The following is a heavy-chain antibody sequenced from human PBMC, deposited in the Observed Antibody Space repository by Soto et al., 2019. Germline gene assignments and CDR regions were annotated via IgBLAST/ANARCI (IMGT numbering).Heavy chain of an antibody. D-gene: IGHD2-15*01. CDR3: ARDEYCSGGSCYSGSGGY. V-gene: IGHV1-69*13. Sequence: SVKVSCKASGGTFSSCAISWVRQAPGQGLEWMGGIIPIFGTANYAQKFQGRVTITADESTSTAYMELSNLRSEDTAVYYCARDEYCSGGSCYSGSGGYWGQGTLVTVSS. CDR1: GGTFSSCA. J-gene: IGHJ4*02. CDR2: IIPIFGTA.